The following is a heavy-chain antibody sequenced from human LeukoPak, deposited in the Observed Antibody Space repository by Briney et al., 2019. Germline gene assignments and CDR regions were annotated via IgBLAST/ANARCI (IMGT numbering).Heavy chain of an antibody. D-gene: IGHD3-16*01. CDR3: ANGGPSPAFRGVDPYYFDY. CDR1: GFTFSSYG. V-gene: IGHV3-33*06. Sequence: GRSLRLSCAASGFTFSSYGMHWVRQAPGKGLEWVAVIWYDGGNKYYADSVKGRFTISRDNSKNTLYLQMNSLRAEDTAVYYCANGGPSPAFRGVDPYYFDYWGQGTLVTVSS. J-gene: IGHJ4*02. CDR2: IWYDGGNK.